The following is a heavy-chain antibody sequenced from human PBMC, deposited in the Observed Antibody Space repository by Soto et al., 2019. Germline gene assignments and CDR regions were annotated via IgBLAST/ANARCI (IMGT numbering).Heavy chain of an antibody. V-gene: IGHV1-8*01. CDR2: MNPNSGNT. Sequence: ASVKVSCKASGYTFTSYDINWVRQATGQGLEWMGWMNPNSGNTGYAQKFQGRVTMTRNTSISTAYMELSSLRSEDTAVYYCTVAAAGEQKTYYYYYMDVWGKGPTVTVS. CDR1: GYTFTSYD. D-gene: IGHD6-13*01. J-gene: IGHJ6*03. CDR3: TVAAAGEQKTYYYYYMDV.